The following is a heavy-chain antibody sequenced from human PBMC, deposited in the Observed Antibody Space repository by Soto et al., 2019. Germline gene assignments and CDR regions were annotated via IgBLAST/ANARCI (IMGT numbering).Heavy chain of an antibody. V-gene: IGHV3-33*01. D-gene: IGHD6-13*01. J-gene: IGHJ6*02. Sequence: HVQLVEPGGGVVQPGRSLRLPCAASGFTFSSYGMHWVRQAPGKGLEWVAVIWYDGSNKYYEDSVKGRLTISRDNFNNRRYLKTNCLRAEDTAVYYCARDPAPPPAADNSYGRDVCGQGTTVIVS. CDR1: GFTFSSYG. CDR3: ARDPAPPPAADNSYGRDV. CDR2: IWYDGSNK.